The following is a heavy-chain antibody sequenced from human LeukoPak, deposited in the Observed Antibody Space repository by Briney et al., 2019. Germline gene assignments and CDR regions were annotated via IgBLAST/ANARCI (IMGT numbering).Heavy chain of an antibody. CDR2: INPNSGGT. CDR1: GYTFTGYY. CDR3: ATTLAVAGTGGTNWFDP. Sequence: ASVKVSSKASGYTFTGYYLHWVRQAPGQGLEWMGRINPNSGGTNYAQKFQGRVTMTRDTSISTAYMELSRLRSDDTAVYYCATTLAVAGTGGTNWFDPWGQGTLVTVSS. V-gene: IGHV1-2*06. J-gene: IGHJ5*02. D-gene: IGHD6-19*01.